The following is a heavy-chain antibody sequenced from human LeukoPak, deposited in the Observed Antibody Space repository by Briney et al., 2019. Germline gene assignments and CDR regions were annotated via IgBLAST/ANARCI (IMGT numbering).Heavy chain of an antibody. D-gene: IGHD2-21*02. Sequence: GGSLRLSCAVSGCTFSSYAMSWVRQAPGEGLEWVSAISGSGGSTYYADSVKGRFTISRDNSKNTLYLQMNSLRAEDTAVYYCAKWTAVVVTATTYFDYWGQGTLVTVSS. V-gene: IGHV3-23*01. J-gene: IGHJ4*02. CDR3: AKWTAVVVTATTYFDY. CDR2: ISGSGGST. CDR1: GCTFSSYA.